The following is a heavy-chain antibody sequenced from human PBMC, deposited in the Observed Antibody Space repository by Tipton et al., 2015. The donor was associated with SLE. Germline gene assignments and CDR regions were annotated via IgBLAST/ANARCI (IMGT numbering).Heavy chain of an antibody. V-gene: IGHV4-34*01. CDR2: INHSGTI. CDR3: ARGLWFLKLGYSYYYMDV. J-gene: IGHJ6*03. D-gene: IGHD3-10*01. CDR1: GGSFSGYY. Sequence: TLSLTCAVYGGSFSGYYWSWIRQPPGKGLEWIGGINHSGTINYNPSLKSRVSISVDTSKNHFSLKVSSVTAADTAVYYCARGLWFLKLGYSYYYMDVWDKGTTVTVSS.